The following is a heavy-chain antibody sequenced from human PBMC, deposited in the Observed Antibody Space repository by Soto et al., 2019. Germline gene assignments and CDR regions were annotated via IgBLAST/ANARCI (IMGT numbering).Heavy chain of an antibody. CDR1: GGSIRSYY. Sequence: SETLSLTCNVSGGSIRSYYWSWVRQPAGKALEWIGRIYSSGTTNYNPSLKSRVTILVDTSKNEFSLKVASVTAADTALYYCAREGASGFGMGVWGQGTTVTVSS. CDR3: AREGASGFGMGV. J-gene: IGHJ6*02. D-gene: IGHD1-26*01. CDR2: IYSSGTT. V-gene: IGHV4-4*07.